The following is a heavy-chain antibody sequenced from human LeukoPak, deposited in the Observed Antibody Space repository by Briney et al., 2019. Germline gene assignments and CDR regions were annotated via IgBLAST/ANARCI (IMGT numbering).Heavy chain of an antibody. V-gene: IGHV3-23*01. CDR3: SGHGSSSY. J-gene: IGHJ4*02. Sequence: PGGSLRLSCAASGFTFSTYAMSLVRQAPWKGLEWVSAISGSGGSTYYADSVKGRFTISRDNSKNTLYLQMNSLRAEDTALYYASGHGSSSYWGQGTLVAVSS. CDR2: ISGSGGST. D-gene: IGHD6-13*01. CDR1: GFTFSTYA.